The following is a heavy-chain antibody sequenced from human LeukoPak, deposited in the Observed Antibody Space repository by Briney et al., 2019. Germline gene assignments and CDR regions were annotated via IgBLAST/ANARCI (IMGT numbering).Heavy chain of an antibody. V-gene: IGHV4-4*02. Sequence: SETLSLTCTVSGGSISSSNWWSWVRQPPGKGLEWIGEIYHSGSTNYNPSLKSRVTISVDKSKNQFSLKLSSVTAADTAVYYCASSSGTPRGNTDYWFFGHWGQGTLVTVSS. CDR1: GGSISSSNW. D-gene: IGHD1-26*01. J-gene: IGHJ4*02. CDR3: ASSSGTPRGNTDYWFFGH. CDR2: IYHSGST.